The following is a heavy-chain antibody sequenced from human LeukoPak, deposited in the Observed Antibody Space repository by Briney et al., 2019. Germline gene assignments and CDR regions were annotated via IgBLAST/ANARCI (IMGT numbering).Heavy chain of an antibody. Sequence: QTGGSLRLSCAASGFTFSSYAMSWVRQAPGKGLEWVANIKQDGSEKYYVDSVKGRFTISRDNAKNSLYLQMNSLRAEDTAVYYCAREGRMVRAFMDVWGQGTTVTVSS. V-gene: IGHV3-7*01. D-gene: IGHD3-10*01. J-gene: IGHJ6*02. CDR2: IKQDGSEK. CDR3: AREGRMVRAFMDV. CDR1: GFTFSSYA.